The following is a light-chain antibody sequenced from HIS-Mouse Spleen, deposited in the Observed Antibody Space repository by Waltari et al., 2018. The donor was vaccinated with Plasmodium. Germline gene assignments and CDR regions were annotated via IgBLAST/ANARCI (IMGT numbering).Light chain of an antibody. CDR3: QQSYSTPQLT. Sequence: DLQMTQSPSSLSASVGDRVTITCRASPSISSYLNWYQQKPGKAPKLLIYAASSLQSGVPSRFSGSGSGTDFTLTISSLQPEDFATYYCQQSYSTPQLTFGGGTKVEIK. CDR1: PSISSY. J-gene: IGKJ4*01. V-gene: IGKV1-39*01. CDR2: AAS.